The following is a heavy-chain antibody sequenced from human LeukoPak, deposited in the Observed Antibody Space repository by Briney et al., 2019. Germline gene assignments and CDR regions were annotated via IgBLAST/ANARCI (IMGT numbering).Heavy chain of an antibody. CDR1: GGSLSSSSYY. CDR2: IYYSGST. CDR3: ARDTMAFPYCGGDCYSTAPY. D-gene: IGHD2-21*02. Sequence: SETLSLTCTVSGGSLSSSSYYWGWIRQPPGKGLEWIGSIYYSGSTYYNPSLKSRVTISVDTSKNQFSLKPSSVTAADTAVYYCARDTMAFPYCGGDCYSTAPYWGQGTLVTVSS. V-gene: IGHV4-39*07. J-gene: IGHJ4*02.